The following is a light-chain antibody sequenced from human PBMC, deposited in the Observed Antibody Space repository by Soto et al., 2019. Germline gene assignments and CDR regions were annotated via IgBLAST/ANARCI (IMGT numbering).Light chain of an antibody. Sequence: QSALTQPPSASGSPGQSVTISCTGTSSDVGNYNSVSWYQQHPGKAPKLVIFEVSKRPSGVPHRFSGSKSGNTASLTVSGLQPEDEADYYCSSYSGGNDVVFGGGTKLTVL. CDR2: EVS. V-gene: IGLV2-8*01. CDR1: SSDVGNYNS. J-gene: IGLJ3*02. CDR3: SSYSGGNDVV.